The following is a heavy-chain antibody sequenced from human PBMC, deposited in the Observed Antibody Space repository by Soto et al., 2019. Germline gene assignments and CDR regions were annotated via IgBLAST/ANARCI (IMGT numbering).Heavy chain of an antibody. V-gene: IGHV1-69*02. Sequence: QVQLVQSGAEVKKPGSSVKVSCKASGGTFSSYTISWVRQAPGQGLEWMGRIIPILGIANYAQEFQGRVTITADKSTSTAYMELSSLRSEDTAVYYCAGAVVTGNRDYYYGMDVWGQGTTVTVSS. CDR2: IIPILGIA. D-gene: IGHD2-15*01. CDR3: AGAVVTGNRDYYYGMDV. J-gene: IGHJ6*02. CDR1: GGTFSSYT.